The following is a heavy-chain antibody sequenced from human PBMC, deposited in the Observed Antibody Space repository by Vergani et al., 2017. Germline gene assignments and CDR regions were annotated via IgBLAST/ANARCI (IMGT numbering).Heavy chain of an antibody. CDR3: AGGRPKVVSSSWYDAFDI. J-gene: IGHJ3*02. V-gene: IGHV1-69*12. Sequence: QVQLVQSGAEVKKPGSSVKVSCKASGGTFSSYAISWVRQAPGQGLEWMGGIIPIFGTANYAQKFQGRVTITADESTSTAYMELSSLRSEDTAVYYCAGGRPKVVSSSWYDAFDIWGQGTMVTVSS. CDR1: GGTFSSYA. CDR2: IIPIFGTA. D-gene: IGHD6-13*01.